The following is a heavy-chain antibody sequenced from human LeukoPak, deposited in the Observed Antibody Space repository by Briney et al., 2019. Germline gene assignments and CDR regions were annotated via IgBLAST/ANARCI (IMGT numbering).Heavy chain of an antibody. CDR1: GDSISSSSYY. Sequence: PSETLSLTCTVSGDSISSSSYYWDWIRQPPGKGLEWIGSIYHSGSTYYNPSLKSRVTISVDTSKNQFSLKLSSVTAADTAVYYCARALITMVRGGSNWFDPWGQGTLVTVSS. CDR3: ARALITMVRGGSNWFDP. J-gene: IGHJ5*02. V-gene: IGHV4-39*07. CDR2: IYHSGST. D-gene: IGHD3-10*01.